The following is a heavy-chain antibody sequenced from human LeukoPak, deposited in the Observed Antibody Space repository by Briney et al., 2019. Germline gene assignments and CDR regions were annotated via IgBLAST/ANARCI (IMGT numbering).Heavy chain of an antibody. Sequence: SETLSLTCTVSGGSISSYYWSWIRQPPGKGLEWIGYIYYSGSTNYNPSLKSRVTISVDTSKNQFSLKLSSVTAADTAVYYCARVITPMVRERYYMDVWGKGTTVTVSS. CDR3: ARVITPMVRERYYMDV. V-gene: IGHV4-59*01. D-gene: IGHD3-10*01. J-gene: IGHJ6*03. CDR1: GGSISSYY. CDR2: IYYSGST.